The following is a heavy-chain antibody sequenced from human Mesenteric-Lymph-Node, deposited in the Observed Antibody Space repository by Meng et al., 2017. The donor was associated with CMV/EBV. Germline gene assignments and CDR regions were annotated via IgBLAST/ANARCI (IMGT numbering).Heavy chain of an antibody. CDR2: IWYDGSNK. CDR3: AKGKYSGSYFGFDY. D-gene: IGHD1-26*01. Sequence: GGSLRLSCATSGFPFSGYAMNWVRQAPGKGLEWVAVIWYDGSNKYYADSVKGRFTISRDNSKNTLYLQMNSLRAEDTAVYYCAKGKYSGSYFGFDYWGQGTLVTVSS. CDR1: GFPFSGYA. J-gene: IGHJ4*02. V-gene: IGHV3-33*06.